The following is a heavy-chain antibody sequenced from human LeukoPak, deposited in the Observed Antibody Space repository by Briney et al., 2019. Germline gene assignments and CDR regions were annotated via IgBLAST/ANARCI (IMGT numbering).Heavy chain of an antibody. V-gene: IGHV1-18*01. Sequence: ASVKLSCNASGYTFTNYGISWVRQAPGQGLEWMGWISAYKGNTNYAQKFQGRVTMTADTSTNTTYMELTSLRSDDTAVYYCARDLNRRWSGSFYYWGQGTLVTVSS. D-gene: IGHD3-3*01. J-gene: IGHJ4*02. CDR1: GYTFTNYG. CDR2: ISAYKGNT. CDR3: ARDLNRRWSGSFYY.